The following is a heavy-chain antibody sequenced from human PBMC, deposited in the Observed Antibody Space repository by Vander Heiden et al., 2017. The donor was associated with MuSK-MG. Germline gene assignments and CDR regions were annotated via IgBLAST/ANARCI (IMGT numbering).Heavy chain of an antibody. CDR3: ANAALTVTTDYWYFDL. Sequence: EVQLLESGGGLVQPGGSLRLSCAASGFTFSSSAMSWVRQAPGKGLEWVSAISGSGGSTYYADSVKGRFTISRDNSKNTLYLQMNSLRAEDTAVYYCANAALTVTTDYWYFDLWGRGTLVTVSS. D-gene: IGHD4-4*01. CDR1: GFTFSSSA. J-gene: IGHJ2*01. V-gene: IGHV3-23*01. CDR2: ISGSGGST.